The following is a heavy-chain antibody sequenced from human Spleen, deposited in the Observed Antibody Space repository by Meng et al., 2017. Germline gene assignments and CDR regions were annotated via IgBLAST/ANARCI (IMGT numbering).Heavy chain of an antibody. CDR1: GFTFDSYA. V-gene: IGHV3-23*04. Sequence: EVQLVESGGGLIQPGGSLRLSCAASGFTFDSYAMAWVRQAPGKRPEWVSCLTGDGVNTYHIDSVKGRFTISRDNSKNTLYLQMNSLRAEDTAVYYCAREEGEGGSPDSWGQGTLVTVSS. CDR3: AREEGEGGSPDS. D-gene: IGHD2-15*01. J-gene: IGHJ5*02. CDR2: LTGDGVNT.